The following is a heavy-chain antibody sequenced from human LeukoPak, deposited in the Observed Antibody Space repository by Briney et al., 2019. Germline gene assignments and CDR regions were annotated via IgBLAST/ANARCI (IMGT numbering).Heavy chain of an antibody. J-gene: IGHJ5*02. CDR3: SNIPSGTPYNWFDP. Sequence: PGGSLRLSCEASGFTFSNYAMSWVRQGPGKGLEWVSAITGGSDSTYYADSVKGRFTISRDNSKNTLYLQMNSLRAEDTAVYYLSNIPSGTPYNWFDPWGQGTLVNGSS. V-gene: IGHV3-23*01. D-gene: IGHD1-1*01. CDR2: ITGGSDST. CDR1: GFTFSNYA.